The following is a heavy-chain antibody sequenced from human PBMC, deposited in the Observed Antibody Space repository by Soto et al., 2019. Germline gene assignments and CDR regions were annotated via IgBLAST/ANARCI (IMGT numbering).Heavy chain of an antibody. V-gene: IGHV4-39*01. CDR3: ARQRGVSERYSSNWFDP. Sequence: SETLSLTCTVSGGSISSSSYYWGWIRQPPGKGLEWIGSIYYSGSTYYNPSLKSRVTISVDTSKNQFSLKLGSVTAADTAVYYCARQRGVSERYSSNWFDPWGQGTLVTVSS. J-gene: IGHJ5*02. CDR1: GGSISSSSYY. D-gene: IGHD6-13*01. CDR2: IYYSGST.